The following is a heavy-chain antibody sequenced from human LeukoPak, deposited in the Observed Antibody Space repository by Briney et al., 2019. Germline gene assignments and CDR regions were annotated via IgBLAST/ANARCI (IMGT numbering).Heavy chain of an antibody. CDR3: ARDSSSGYYRNWFDP. V-gene: IGHV1-46*01. J-gene: IGHJ5*02. D-gene: IGHD3-22*01. Sequence: ASVKVSCKASGYTFTSYGISWVRQAPGQGLEWMGIINPSGGSTSYAQKFQGRVTMTRDMSTSTVYMELSSLRSEDTAVYYCARDSSSGYYRNWFDPWGQGTLVTVSS. CDR2: INPSGGST. CDR1: GYTFTSYG.